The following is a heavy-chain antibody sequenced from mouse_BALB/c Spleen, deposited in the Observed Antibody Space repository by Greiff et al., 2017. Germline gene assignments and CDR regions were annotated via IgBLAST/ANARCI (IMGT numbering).Heavy chain of an antibody. CDR2: ISSGSSTI. V-gene: IGHV5-17*02. CDR1: GFTFSSFG. J-gene: IGHJ1*01. D-gene: IGHD2-4*01. CDR3: ARSITWYFDV. Sequence: EVKLQESGGGLVQPGGSRKLSCAASGFTFSSFGMHWVRQAPEKGLEWVAYISSGSSTIYYADTVKGRFTISRDNPKNTLFLQMTSLRSEDTAMYYCARSITWYFDVWGAGTTVTVSS.